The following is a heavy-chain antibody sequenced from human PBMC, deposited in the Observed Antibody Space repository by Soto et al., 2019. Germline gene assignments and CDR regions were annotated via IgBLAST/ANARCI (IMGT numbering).Heavy chain of an antibody. V-gene: IGHV3-33*01. J-gene: IGHJ5*02. Sequence: QVQLVESGGGVVQPGRSLRLSCAASGFTFSSYGMHWVRQAPGKGLEWVAVIWYDGSNKYYADSVKGRFTISRDNSKNXXYLQMNSLRAEDTAVYYCARDNSSSWHGQTDWWVPWGQGTLVTVSS. CDR3: ARDNSSSWHGQTDWWVP. D-gene: IGHD6-13*01. CDR1: GFTFSSYG. CDR2: IWYDGSNK.